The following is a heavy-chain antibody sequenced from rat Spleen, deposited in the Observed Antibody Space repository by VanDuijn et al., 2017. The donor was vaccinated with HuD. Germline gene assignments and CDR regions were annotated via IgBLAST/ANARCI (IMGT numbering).Heavy chain of an antibody. Sequence: QVQLMESGPGLVQPSETLSLTCTVSGFSLTSYNVHWVRQPPGKGLEWMGGMWSGGSTDYNSALKSRLSISRDTSKNQVFLKRNSLQSEDTTTYYCARGDRYNYGDYWGQGVMVTVSS. V-gene: IGHV2-45*01. CDR3: ARGDRYNYGDY. CDR1: GFSLTSYN. J-gene: IGHJ2*01. D-gene: IGHD1-5*01. CDR2: MWSGGST.